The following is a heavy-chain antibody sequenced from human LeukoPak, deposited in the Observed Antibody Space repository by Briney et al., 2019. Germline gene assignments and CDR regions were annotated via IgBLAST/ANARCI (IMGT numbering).Heavy chain of an antibody. CDR1: GYTFTSYD. CDR3: ARGQHHLWFGPFGPGYYYYGMDV. D-gene: IGHD3-10*01. CDR2: MNPNSGNT. J-gene: IGHJ6*02. Sequence: GASVTVSCKASGYTFTSYDINWVRQATGQGLEWMGWMNPNSGNTGYAQKFQGRVTMTRNTSISTAYMELSSLRSEDTAVYYCARGQHHLWFGPFGPGYYYYGMDVWGQGTTVTVSS. V-gene: IGHV1-8*01.